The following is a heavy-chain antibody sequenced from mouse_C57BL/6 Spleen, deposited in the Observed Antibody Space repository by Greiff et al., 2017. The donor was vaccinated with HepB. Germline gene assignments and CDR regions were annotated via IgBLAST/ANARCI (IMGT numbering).Heavy chain of an antibody. Sequence: EVNVVESGEGLVKPGGSLKLSCAASGFTFSSYAMSWVRQTPEKRLEWVAYISSGGDYIYYADTVKGRFTISRDNARNTLYLQMSSLKSEDTAMYYCTRGELGLFDYWGQGTTLTVSS. CDR3: TRGELGLFDY. CDR2: ISSGGDYI. D-gene: IGHD4-1*01. CDR1: GFTFSSYA. J-gene: IGHJ2*01. V-gene: IGHV5-9-1*02.